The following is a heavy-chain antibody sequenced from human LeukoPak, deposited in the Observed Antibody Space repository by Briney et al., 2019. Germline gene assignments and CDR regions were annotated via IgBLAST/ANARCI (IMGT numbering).Heavy chain of an antibody. CDR1: SGSISTYY. D-gene: IGHD3-22*01. Sequence: SETLSLTCTVSSGSISTYYWSWIRQPPGKGLEWIGSVSYGGNTKDNPSLKSRVTMSVDTSKNQVSLNLTSVTAADTAVYYCARDWYSSAWPIFDYWGQGTLVTVSS. J-gene: IGHJ4*02. CDR3: ARDWYSSAWPIFDY. CDR2: VSYGGNT. V-gene: IGHV4-59*01.